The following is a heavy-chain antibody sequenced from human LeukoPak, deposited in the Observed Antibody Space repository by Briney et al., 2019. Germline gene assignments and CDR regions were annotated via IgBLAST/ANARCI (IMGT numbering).Heavy chain of an antibody. D-gene: IGHD3-22*01. J-gene: IGHJ3*02. CDR3: ARADRCYDSSGYHDAFDI. CDR2: INHSGST. V-gene: IGHV4-34*01. Sequence: PSETLSLTCAVYGGSFSGYYWSWIRQPPGKGLEWIGEINHSGSTNYNPSLKSRVTISVDTSKNQFSLKLSSVTAADTAVYYCARADRCYDSSGYHDAFDIWGQGTMVTVSS. CDR1: GGSFSGYY.